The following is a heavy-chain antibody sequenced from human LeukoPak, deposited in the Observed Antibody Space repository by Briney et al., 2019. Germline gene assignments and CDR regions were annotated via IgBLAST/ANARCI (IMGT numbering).Heavy chain of an antibody. CDR3: ARDVYSSSSFDC. J-gene: IGHJ4*02. Sequence: AGGSLRLACAAYGFTLSRYWMSWVRQAPGRGLEWVANIKKEGSEKYYVDSVKGRFTISRDNAKNSLYLQMNTLRAEDTAVYYCARDVYSSSSFDCWGQGTLVTVSS. CDR2: IKKEGSEK. CDR1: GFTLSRYW. D-gene: IGHD6-6*01. V-gene: IGHV3-7*01.